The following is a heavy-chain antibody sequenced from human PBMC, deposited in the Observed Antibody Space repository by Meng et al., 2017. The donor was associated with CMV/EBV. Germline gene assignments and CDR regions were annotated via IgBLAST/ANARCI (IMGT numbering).Heavy chain of an antibody. CDR2: IYHSGST. J-gene: IGHJ3*02. Sequence: SETLSLTCTVSGYSISSGYYWGWIRQPPGKGLEWIGSIYHSGSTYYNPSLKSRVTISVDTSKNQFPLKLSSVTAADTAVYYCASYRGDSYGIHDAFDIWGQGTMVTVSS. CDR3: ASYRGDSYGIHDAFDI. CDR1: GYSISSGYY. D-gene: IGHD5-18*01. V-gene: IGHV4-38-2*02.